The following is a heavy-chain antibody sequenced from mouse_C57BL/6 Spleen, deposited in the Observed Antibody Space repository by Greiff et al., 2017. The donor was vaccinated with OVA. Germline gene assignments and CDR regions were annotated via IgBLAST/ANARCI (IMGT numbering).Heavy chain of an antibody. V-gene: IGHV1-82*01. Sequence: QVQLQQSGPELVKPGASVKISCKASGYAFSSSWMNWVKQRPGKGLEWIGRIYPGDGDTNYNGKFKGKATLTADKSSSTAYMQLSSLTSEDSAVYFCARGTYGSSYGFDYWGQGTTLTVSS. CDR3: ARGTYGSSYGFDY. D-gene: IGHD1-1*01. CDR1: GYAFSSSW. J-gene: IGHJ2*01. CDR2: IYPGDGDT.